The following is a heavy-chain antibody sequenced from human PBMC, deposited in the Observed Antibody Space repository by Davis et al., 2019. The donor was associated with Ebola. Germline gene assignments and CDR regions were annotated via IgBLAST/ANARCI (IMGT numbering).Heavy chain of an antibody. D-gene: IGHD2/OR15-2a*01. V-gene: IGHV3-53*01. J-gene: IGHJ3*01. CDR1: GLSVSSNF. CDR2: LGTSADT. Sequence: GESLKISCAASGLSVSSNFMSWVRQAPGKGLEWVSTLGTSADTYYADSVKGRFTISRDNSKNTLYLQMNGLRVEDTAIYYCAKDNRNIWSEVWGQGTMVTVSS. CDR3: AKDNRNIWSEV.